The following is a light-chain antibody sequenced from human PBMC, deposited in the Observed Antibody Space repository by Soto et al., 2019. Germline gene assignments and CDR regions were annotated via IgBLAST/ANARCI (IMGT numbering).Light chain of an antibody. J-gene: IGKJ1*01. CDR3: QQYNDWPLT. CDR2: GAF. Sequence: IVMTPSPATLSVSPGERATLSCRASQSVSSNLAWYQQKPGQAPSLLIYGAFTRATGIPARFSGTGSGTEFTLTISSLQSEDFALYYGQQYNDWPLTFGQGTKVDIK. CDR1: QSVSSN. V-gene: IGKV3-15*01.